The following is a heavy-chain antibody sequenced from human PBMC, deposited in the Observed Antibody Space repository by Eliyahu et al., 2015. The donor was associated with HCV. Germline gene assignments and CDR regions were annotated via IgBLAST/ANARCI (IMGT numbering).Heavy chain of an antibody. Sequence: QVQLVQSGAEVKKPGASVKVSCEASGYIFTNYAIHWVRQAPGQGLEWMGWVNPGSGNTEYSQKFQARVTISTDTSASTAYIDLSNLRSDDTAVYYCARETWLRTAAAGSSWFDPWGQGTLVTVSS. CDR1: GYIFTNYA. J-gene: IGHJ5*02. CDR2: VNPGSGNT. D-gene: IGHD6-13*01. CDR3: ARETWLRTAAAGSSWFDP. V-gene: IGHV1-3*01.